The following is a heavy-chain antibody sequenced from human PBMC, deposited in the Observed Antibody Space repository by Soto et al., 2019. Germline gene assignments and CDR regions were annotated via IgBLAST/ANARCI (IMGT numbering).Heavy chain of an antibody. CDR2: INSYNGNT. V-gene: IGHV1-18*01. Sequence: QLVQSGAEVKKPGASVKVSCKASGYTFTSYGISWVRQAPGQGLEWMGWINSYNGNTNYAQKFQGRVTMTTDTPTSTANRELGSGGSDDAAVYYCGGIITGGGGEGDYWGQGTLVTVSS. J-gene: IGHJ4*02. CDR1: GYTFTSYG. CDR3: GGIITGGGGEGDY. D-gene: IGHD1-20*01.